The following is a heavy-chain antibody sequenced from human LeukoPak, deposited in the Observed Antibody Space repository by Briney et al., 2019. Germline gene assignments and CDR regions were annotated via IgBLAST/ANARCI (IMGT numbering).Heavy chain of an antibody. Sequence: PGRSLRLSCAASGFTFDDYAMHWVRQAPGKGLEWVSGISWNSGSIGYADSVKGRFTISRDNAKNSLYLQMNSLRAEDMALYYCAKATSGELLGDDAFDIWGQGTMVTVSS. CDR2: ISWNSGSI. V-gene: IGHV3-9*03. D-gene: IGHD1-26*01. CDR1: GFTFDDYA. CDR3: AKATSGELLGDDAFDI. J-gene: IGHJ3*02.